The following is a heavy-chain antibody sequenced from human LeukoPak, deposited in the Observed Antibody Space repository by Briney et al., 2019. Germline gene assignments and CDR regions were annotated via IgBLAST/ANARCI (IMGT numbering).Heavy chain of an antibody. D-gene: IGHD2-15*01. CDR1: GFTFSAYS. CDR3: ARDIVVVVAATQRYAYYYYGMDV. J-gene: IGHJ6*02. CDR2: ISPSNTP. Sequence: PGGSLRLSCAASGFTFSAYSMNWVRQAPGKGLEWISYISPSNTPASADSVKGRFTISRDNAKNSLYLQMNSLRAEDTAVYYCARDIVVVVAATQRYAYYYYGMDVWGQGTTVTVSS. V-gene: IGHV3-48*04.